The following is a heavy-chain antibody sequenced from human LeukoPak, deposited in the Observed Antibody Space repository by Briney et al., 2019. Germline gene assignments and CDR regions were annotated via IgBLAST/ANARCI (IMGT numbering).Heavy chain of an antibody. CDR1: GFTFSSYE. CDR3: ARFRITFGGVDY. CDR2: ISGGGGTT. J-gene: IGHJ4*02. V-gene: IGHV3-23*01. Sequence: GGSLRLSCAASGFTFSSYEMNWVRQAPGKGLEWVSAISGGGGTTYYADSVKGRFTISRDNSKNTLFLQMNSLRAEDTAVYYCARFRITFGGVDYWGQGTLVTVSS. D-gene: IGHD3-16*01.